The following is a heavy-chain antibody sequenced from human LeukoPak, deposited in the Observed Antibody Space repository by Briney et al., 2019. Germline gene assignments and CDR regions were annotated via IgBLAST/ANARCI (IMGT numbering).Heavy chain of an antibody. Sequence: ASVKVSCKASGYSFTSYGIYWVRQPPGQGLKGRGWTSTFNSRTHTARNFQGRVTMTTDTSTTTAYLEVSGLTSNDTAVYYCAREALNSGAWIYWGQGSLVIVSS. J-gene: IGHJ4*02. CDR3: AREALNSGAWIY. CDR1: GYSFTSYG. D-gene: IGHD6-25*01. CDR2: TSTFNSRT. V-gene: IGHV1-18*01.